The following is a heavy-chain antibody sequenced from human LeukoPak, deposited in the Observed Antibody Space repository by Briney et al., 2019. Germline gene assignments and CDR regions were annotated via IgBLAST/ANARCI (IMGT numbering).Heavy chain of an antibody. V-gene: IGHV4-59*01. Sequence: MSSETLSLTCTGAAGSISSYYWGWIRQPPGKGLEWIGYIYYSGSTNYNPSLKSRVTISVDTSKNQFSLKLSSVTAAYSAVYYRATVVGDRIDFWGQGTLVTVSS. CDR2: IYYSGST. CDR1: AGSISSYY. D-gene: IGHD4-17*01. J-gene: IGHJ4*02. CDR3: ATVVGDRIDF.